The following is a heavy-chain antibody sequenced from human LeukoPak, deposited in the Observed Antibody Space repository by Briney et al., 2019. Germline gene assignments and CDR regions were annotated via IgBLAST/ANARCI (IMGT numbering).Heavy chain of an antibody. V-gene: IGHV4-39*01. CDR3: AAMVRGVKSTDY. CDR2: IYYSGST. CDR1: GGSISSSSYY. D-gene: IGHD3-10*01. Sequence: PSETLSLTCTVSGGSISSSSYYWGWIRQPPGKGLEWIGSIYYSGSTYYNPSLKSRVTISVDTSKNQFSLKLSSVTAADTAVYYCAAMVRGVKSTDYWGQGTLVTVSS. J-gene: IGHJ4*02.